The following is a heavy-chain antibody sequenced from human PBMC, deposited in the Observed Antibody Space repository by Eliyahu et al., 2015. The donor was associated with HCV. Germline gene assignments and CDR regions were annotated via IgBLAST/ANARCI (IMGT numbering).Heavy chain of an antibody. J-gene: IGHJ6*03. D-gene: IGHD3-10*01. CDR1: GFTFXXSW. Sequence: EVQLVESGGGLVKPGGSLRXSCAASGFTFXXSWMSWXRQAPGKGLEWIGRIKSKTDGGTTXXAAPVKGRFTISRDDSKSTLYLQMNSLKTEDTAVYYCTTGAPGGFDYYLDVWGQGTTVTVSS. CDR2: IKSKTDGGTT. V-gene: IGHV3-15*01. CDR3: TTGAPGGFDYYLDV.